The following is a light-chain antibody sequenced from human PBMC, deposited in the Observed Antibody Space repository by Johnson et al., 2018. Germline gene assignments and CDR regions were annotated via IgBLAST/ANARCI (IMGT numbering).Light chain of an antibody. Sequence: QSVLTQPPSVSAAPGQKVTISCSGSSSNIGNNYVSWYQQLPGTAPKLLIYENNKRPSGIPDRFSGSKSGTSATLGITGLQTGDEADYYCGTWDSSLMAANVFGTGTKVTVL. V-gene: IGLV1-51*02. CDR3: GTWDSSLMAANV. CDR1: SSNIGNNY. J-gene: IGLJ1*01. CDR2: ENN.